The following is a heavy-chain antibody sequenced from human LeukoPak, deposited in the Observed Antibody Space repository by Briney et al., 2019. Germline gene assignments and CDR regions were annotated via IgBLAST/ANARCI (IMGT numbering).Heavy chain of an antibody. Sequence: PGGXXRLSCAASGFTFSSYSMNWVRQAPGKGLEWVSSISSSSYDINYTDSMKGRFTISRDNAKNSLYLQMNSLRAEDTAVYYCARGHYDFWSGYYSDYWGQGTLVTVSS. J-gene: IGHJ4*02. D-gene: IGHD3-3*01. V-gene: IGHV3-21*01. CDR3: ARGHYDFWSGYYSDY. CDR1: GFTFSSYS. CDR2: ISSSSYDI.